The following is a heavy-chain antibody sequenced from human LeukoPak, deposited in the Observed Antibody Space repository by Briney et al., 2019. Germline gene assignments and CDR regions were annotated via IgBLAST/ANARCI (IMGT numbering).Heavy chain of an antibody. CDR1: GFTFSDYY. CDR3: ARARRDGYNSPYNLDY. V-gene: IGHV3-11*01. J-gene: IGHJ4*02. D-gene: IGHD5-24*01. CDR2: ISSSGSTI. Sequence: PGGSLRLSCAASGFTFSDYYMSWIRQAPGKGLEWVSYISSSGSTIYYADSVKGRFTISRDNAKNSLYLQMNSLRAEATAVYYCARARRDGYNSPYNLDYWGQGTLVTVSS.